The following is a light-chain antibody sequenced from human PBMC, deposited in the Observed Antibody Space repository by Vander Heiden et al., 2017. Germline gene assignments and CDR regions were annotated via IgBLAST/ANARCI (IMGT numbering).Light chain of an antibody. CDR1: QDIRNY. J-gene: IGKJ2*01. Sequence: DIQMSPSRSSLSASVGDRVTITCQASQDIRNYLNWYQHKLGKAPKLLIYDASNLETGVPSRFSGSGSGTDFTFNISSLQPEDIATYYCQQYDNLPYTFGQGTKLEIK. V-gene: IGKV1-33*01. CDR3: QQYDNLPYT. CDR2: DAS.